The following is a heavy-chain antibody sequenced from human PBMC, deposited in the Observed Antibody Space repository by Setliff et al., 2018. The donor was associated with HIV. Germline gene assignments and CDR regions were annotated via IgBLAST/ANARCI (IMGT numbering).Heavy chain of an antibody. D-gene: IGHD3-10*01. Sequence: PSETLSLTCTISLGSITSCAYHWVWIRQPPGKGLRWIGSIYCTGSTYYNPSLKSRVTISIDTSKNQFSLKLSSVTAADTAVYYCATYADRESNRFDPWGQGILVTVSS. CDR2: IYCTGST. CDR1: LGSITSCAYH. CDR3: ATYADRESNRFDP. J-gene: IGHJ5*02. V-gene: IGHV4-39*01.